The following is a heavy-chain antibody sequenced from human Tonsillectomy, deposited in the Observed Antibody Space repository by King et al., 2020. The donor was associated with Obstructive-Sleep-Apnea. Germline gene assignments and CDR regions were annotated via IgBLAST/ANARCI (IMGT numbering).Heavy chain of an antibody. Sequence: VQLVESGGGLVQPGRSLRLSCTASGFTFGDYALSWFRQAPGKGLEWVGFIRGKAYGGTTEYAASVRGRFTISRDDSKSIAYLQMNSLRTEDTAVYYCTRDGRYSSSWYFDFWGQGTLVTVSS. CDR3: TRDGRYSSSWYFDF. J-gene: IGHJ4*02. V-gene: IGHV3-49*03. D-gene: IGHD6-13*01. CDR1: GFTFGDYA. CDR2: IRGKAYGGTT.